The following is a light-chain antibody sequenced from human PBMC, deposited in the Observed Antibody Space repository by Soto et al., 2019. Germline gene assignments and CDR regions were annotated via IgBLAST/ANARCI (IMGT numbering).Light chain of an antibody. CDR1: ESIRSW. CDR3: KQYNSNETFT. CDR2: KAS. J-gene: IGKJ3*01. V-gene: IGKV1-5*03. Sequence: DIQMTQSPSTLSASVGDRVIITCRASESIRSWLAWYQQKPGKAPKLLISKASSLESGVPSRFSGSGSGAEFTLTISSLQPDDFATYYCKQYNSNETFTFGPGTKVDIK.